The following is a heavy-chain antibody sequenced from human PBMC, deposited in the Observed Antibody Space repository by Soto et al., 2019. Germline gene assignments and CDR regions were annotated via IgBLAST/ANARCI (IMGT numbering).Heavy chain of an antibody. Sequence: QVQLVESGGGVVQPGRSLRLSCAASGFTFSSYAMHWVRQAPGKGLEWVAVISYDGSNKYYADSVKGRFTISRDNSKNTXXLQMNSLRAEDTAVYYCASTLGYCSGGSCYSSLDYWGQGTLVTVSS. CDR3: ASTLGYCSGGSCYSSLDY. V-gene: IGHV3-30-3*01. CDR1: GFTFSSYA. J-gene: IGHJ4*02. CDR2: ISYDGSNK. D-gene: IGHD2-15*01.